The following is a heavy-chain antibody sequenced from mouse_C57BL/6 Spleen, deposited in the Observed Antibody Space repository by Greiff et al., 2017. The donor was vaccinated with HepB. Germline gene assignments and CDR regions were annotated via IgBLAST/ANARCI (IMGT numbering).Heavy chain of an antibody. D-gene: IGHD2-4*01. CDR3: ARDAFYYDYPYWYFDV. CDR1: GFTFSDYY. J-gene: IGHJ1*03. CDR2: INYDGSST. Sequence: EVKLVESEGGLVQPGSSMKLSCTASGFTFSDYYMAWVRQVPEKGLEWVANINYDGSSTYYLDSLKSRFSISRDNAKNILYLQLSSLKSEDTATYYCARDAFYYDYPYWYFDVWGTGTTVTVSS. V-gene: IGHV5-16*01.